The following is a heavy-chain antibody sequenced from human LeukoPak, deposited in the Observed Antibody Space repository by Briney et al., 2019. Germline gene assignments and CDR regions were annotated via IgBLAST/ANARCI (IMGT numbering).Heavy chain of an antibody. Sequence: GGSLRLSCAASGFTFSSYWMSWVRQAPGKGLEWVANIKQDGSEKYYVDSVKGRFTISRDNAKNSLYLQMNSLRAADTAVYYCARMSETRNDYGDSYYFDYWGQGTLVTVSS. CDR2: IKQDGSEK. J-gene: IGHJ4*02. CDR3: ARMSETRNDYGDSYYFDY. V-gene: IGHV3-7*05. D-gene: IGHD4-17*01. CDR1: GFTFSSYW.